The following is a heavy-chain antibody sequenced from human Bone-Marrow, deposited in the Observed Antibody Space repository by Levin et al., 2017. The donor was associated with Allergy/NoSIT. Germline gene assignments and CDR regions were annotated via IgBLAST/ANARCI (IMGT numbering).Heavy chain of an antibody. V-gene: IGHV3-9*01. D-gene: IGHD3-3*01. Sequence: GGSRRLSCAASGFTFGDYAMHWVRQAPGKGLEWVSGISWNSGSKGFAGFVKGRFTISRDNAKNSLYLQMNSLTVEDTALYYCANDISLDLWSASDRSNWFDPWGQGTQVTVSS. CDR3: ANDISLDLWSASDRSNWFDP. CDR2: ISWNSGSK. J-gene: IGHJ5*02. CDR1: GFTFGDYA.